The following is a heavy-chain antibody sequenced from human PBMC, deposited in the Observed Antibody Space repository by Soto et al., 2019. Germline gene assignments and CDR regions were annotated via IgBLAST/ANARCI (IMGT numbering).Heavy chain of an antibody. J-gene: IGHJ4*02. CDR3: AKGHLLWLVTDLDY. Sequence: GGSLRLSCAATGFIFKNYGMHWVRQSPGKGLEWLALISYDGTEQYYADSVKGRFTISRDNSGNTLFLQMNSLRDDDTAVYYCAKGHLLWLVTDLDYWGQGTLVTVSS. CDR1: GFIFKNYG. CDR2: ISYDGTEQ. V-gene: IGHV3-30*18. D-gene: IGHD5-18*01.